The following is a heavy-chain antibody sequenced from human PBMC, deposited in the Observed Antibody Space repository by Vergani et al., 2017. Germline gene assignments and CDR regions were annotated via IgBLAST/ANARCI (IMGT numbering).Heavy chain of an antibody. D-gene: IGHD3-10*01. CDR2: IIPILGTA. CDR1: GGTFSSYA. Sequence: QVQLVQSGAEVKKPGSSVKVSCKASGGTFSSYAISWVRQAPGQGLEWMGRIIPILGTANYAQKFQGRVTLTADESTGTAYMELSSLRSEDTAVYYCASPSQGLLWFGEFGGYMDVWGKGTTVTVSS. V-gene: IGHV1-69*11. CDR3: ASPSQGLLWFGEFGGYMDV. J-gene: IGHJ6*03.